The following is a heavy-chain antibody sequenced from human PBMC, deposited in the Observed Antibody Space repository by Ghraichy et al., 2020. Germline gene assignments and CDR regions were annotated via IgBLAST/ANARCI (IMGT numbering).Heavy chain of an antibody. CDR1: GGTFSSYA. D-gene: IGHD3-22*01. CDR2: IIPIFGTA. V-gene: IGHV1-69*13. J-gene: IGHJ4*02. CDR3: ASSYDSSGYYDY. Sequence: SVKVSCKASGGTFSSYAISWVQQAPGQGLEWMGGIIPIFGTANYAQKFQGRVTITADESTSTAYMELSSLRSEDTAVYYCASSYDSSGYYDYWGQGTLVTVSS.